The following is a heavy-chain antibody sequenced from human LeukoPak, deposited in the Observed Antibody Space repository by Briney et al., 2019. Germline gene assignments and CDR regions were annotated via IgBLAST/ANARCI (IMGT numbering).Heavy chain of an antibody. CDR3: TSIYDSSGYYYYY. D-gene: IGHD3-22*01. CDR2: IKQDGSDK. J-gene: IGHJ4*02. CDR1: GFTFSSYW. Sequence: PGGSLRLSCAVSGFTFSSYWMSWVRQTPGKGLEWVANIKQDGSDKYYVDSVKGRFTISRDNAENSLYLQMNRLRAEDTALYYCTSIYDSSGYYYYYWGQGTLVTVSS. V-gene: IGHV3-7*01.